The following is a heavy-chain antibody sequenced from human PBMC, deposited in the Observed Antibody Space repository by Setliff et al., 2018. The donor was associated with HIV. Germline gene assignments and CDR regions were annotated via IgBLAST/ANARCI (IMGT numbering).Heavy chain of an antibody. V-gene: IGHV5-51*01. Sequence: GESLKISCKGSGYSFTSYWIGWVRQMPGKGLEWRGIIYPGDSDIRYSPSFQGQVTISADKSISTAYLQWSSLKAAETAMYYCARRNDYYYYMDVWGAGTTVTVSS. J-gene: IGHJ6*03. CDR1: GYSFTSYW. CDR3: ARRNDYYYYMDV. CDR2: IYPGDSDI.